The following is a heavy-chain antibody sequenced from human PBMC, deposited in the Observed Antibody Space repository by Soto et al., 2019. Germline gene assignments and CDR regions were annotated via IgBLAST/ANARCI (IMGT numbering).Heavy chain of an antibody. CDR2: IIRHFGPA. CDR1: GDSFNNDG. Sequence: QVQLVQSGAEVKKPGSSVKVSCKASGDSFNNDGVNWVRQAPGQGLEWVGGIIRHFGPAKYPQKFQGRATITADTPTNTVFMELLSLTSYDTAIYYCARGALLDWHNYFALDVWGQGTSVTVSS. V-gene: IGHV1-69*06. CDR3: ARGALLDWHNYFALDV. D-gene: IGHD3-9*01. J-gene: IGHJ6*02.